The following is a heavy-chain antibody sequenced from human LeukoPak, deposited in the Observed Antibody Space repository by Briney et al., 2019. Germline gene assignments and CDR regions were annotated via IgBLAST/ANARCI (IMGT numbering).Heavy chain of an antibody. Sequence: ASVKVSCKASGYTFTSYGISWVRQAPGQRLEWMGWINAGNGNTKYSQKFQGRVTITRDTSASTAYMELSSLRSEDTAVYYCARDRSSSWYGYFDYWGQGTLVTVSS. CDR1: GYTFTSYG. CDR3: ARDRSSSWYGYFDY. J-gene: IGHJ4*02. D-gene: IGHD6-13*01. CDR2: INAGNGNT. V-gene: IGHV1-3*01.